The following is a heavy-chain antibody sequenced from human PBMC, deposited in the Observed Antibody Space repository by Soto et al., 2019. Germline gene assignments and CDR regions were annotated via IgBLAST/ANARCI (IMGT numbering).Heavy chain of an antibody. V-gene: IGHV4-4*02. J-gene: IGHJ5*02. CDR1: GGSISSSNW. CDR3: ARGRLLLWFGELLFAHWFDP. D-gene: IGHD3-10*01. Sequence: SETLSLTCTVSGGSISSSNWGSWVRQPPGKGLEWIGEIHHSGNTNNNPSLKSRVTISIDKSKNQFSLKLSSVTAADTAVYYCARGRLLLWFGELLFAHWFDPWGQGTLVTVSS. CDR2: IHHSGNT.